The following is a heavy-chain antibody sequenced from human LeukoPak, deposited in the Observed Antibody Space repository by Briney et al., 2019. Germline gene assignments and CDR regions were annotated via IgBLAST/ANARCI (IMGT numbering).Heavy chain of an antibody. CDR2: INPNSGGT. J-gene: IGHJ4*02. V-gene: IGHV1-2*02. CDR3: ATVRDYGDNSVSFDY. D-gene: IGHD4-23*01. CDR1: GYTFTGYY. Sequence: ASVKVSCKASGYTFTGYYMHWVRQAPGQGLEWMGWINPNSGGTNYAQKFQGRVTMTRDTSITTAYMELSRLRSDDTAVYYCATVRDYGDNSVSFDYWGQGTLVTVSP.